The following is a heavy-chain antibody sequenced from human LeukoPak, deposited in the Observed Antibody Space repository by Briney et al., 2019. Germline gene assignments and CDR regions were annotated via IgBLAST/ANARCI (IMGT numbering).Heavy chain of an antibody. J-gene: IGHJ5*02. Sequence: PSETLSLTCAVYGGSFSGYYWSWIRQPPGKGLEWIGEINHSGSTNYNPSLKSRVTISVDTSKNQFSLKLSSVTAADTAVYYCAKQDCSGGSCYSGGWFDPWGQGTLVTVSS. CDR3: AKQDCSGGSCYSGGWFDP. CDR1: GGSFSGYY. CDR2: INHSGST. D-gene: IGHD2-15*01. V-gene: IGHV4-34*01.